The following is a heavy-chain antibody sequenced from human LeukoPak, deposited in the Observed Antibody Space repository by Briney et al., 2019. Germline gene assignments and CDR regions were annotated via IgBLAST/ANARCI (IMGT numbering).Heavy chain of an antibody. V-gene: IGHV4-30-4*08. CDR1: GGSISSGDYY. CDR2: IYYIWST. Sequence: SETLSLTCTVSGGSISSGDYYWSWLRQPPGTGLEWIGYIYYIWSTYYNPSLKSRVTISLDTSKNQFSLNLSSVTAADTAVYYCARTSTYYDFWSGYRDFDYWGQGTLVTVSS. D-gene: IGHD3-3*01. J-gene: IGHJ4*02. CDR3: ARTSTYYDFWSGYRDFDY.